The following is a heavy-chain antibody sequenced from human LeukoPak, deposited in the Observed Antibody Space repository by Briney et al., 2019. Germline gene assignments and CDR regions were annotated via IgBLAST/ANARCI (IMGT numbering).Heavy chain of an antibody. CDR3: AAATDLQYGDYYRFDY. V-gene: IGHV1-58*01. J-gene: IGHJ4*02. D-gene: IGHD4-17*01. CDR1: GFTFTSSA. CDR2: IVVGSGNT. Sequence: GASVKVSCKASGFTFTSSAVQWVRLARGQRLEWIGWIVVGSGNTNYAQKFQERVTITRDMSTSTAYMELSSLRSEDTAVYYCAAATDLQYGDYYRFDYWGQGTLVTVSS.